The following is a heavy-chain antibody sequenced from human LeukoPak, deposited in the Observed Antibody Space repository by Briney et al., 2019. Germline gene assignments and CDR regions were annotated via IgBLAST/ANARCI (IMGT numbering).Heavy chain of an antibody. V-gene: IGHV4-34*12. Sequence: SETSSLTSAVYGGSFCGYYWSWIRHPPGKGLEWSGEIIHSGSTKYNPSVKSRVTISVDTSKNQFSLKPSSVTAADTAVYYCATRICSSTSCYFPWGQGTLVTVSS. CDR2: IIHSGST. J-gene: IGHJ5*02. D-gene: IGHD2-2*01. CDR3: ATRICSSTSCYFP. CDR1: GGSFCGYY.